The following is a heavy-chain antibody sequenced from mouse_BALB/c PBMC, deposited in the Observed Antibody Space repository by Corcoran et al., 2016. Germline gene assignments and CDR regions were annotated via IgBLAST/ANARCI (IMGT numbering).Heavy chain of an antibody. D-gene: IGHD2-10*02. CDR2: INPDRSTI. CDR1: GFDFSRYW. Sequence: EGKLLESGGGLVQPGGSLKLSCAASGFDFSRYWMSWVRQAPGKGIEWIGEINPDRSTINYTPSLKDKCIISRDNAKYTLYQQMSKVRSSDKALYYWARRYGNYEDYFDYWGQGTTLTVSS. V-gene: IGHV4-1*02. CDR3: ARRYGNYEDYFDY. J-gene: IGHJ2*01.